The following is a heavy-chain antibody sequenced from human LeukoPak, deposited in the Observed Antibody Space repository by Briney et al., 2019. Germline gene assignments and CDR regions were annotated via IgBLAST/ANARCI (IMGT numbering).Heavy chain of an antibody. D-gene: IGHD2-21*02. J-gene: IGHJ4*02. CDR3: AKGGHDFNPFYC. V-gene: IGHV3-23*01. Sequence: GGSLRLSCAASGFTFCSYAMGWVRQAPGKGLEWVSSIKGGGGDPFYADSVRGRFTISRDNSKNTLYLQLNSLRAEDTAVYFCAKGGHDFNPFYCWGQGALVTVSS. CDR2: IKGGGGDP. CDR1: GFTFCSYA.